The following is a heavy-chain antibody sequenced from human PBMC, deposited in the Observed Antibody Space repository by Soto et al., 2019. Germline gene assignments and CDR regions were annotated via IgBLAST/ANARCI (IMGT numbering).Heavy chain of an antibody. V-gene: IGHV3-30-3*01. CDR2: ISYGGSNK. Sequence: QVQLVESGGGVVQPGRSLRLSCAASGLTFSRYAMHWVRQAPGKGLEWVAIISYGGSNKYYADSVRGRFTISRDKSNNTLYLQMNSLRAEDTAVYYCARDREGYSGFDYPAYWGQGTLVTVSS. CDR3: ARDREGYSGFDYPAY. J-gene: IGHJ4*02. D-gene: IGHD5-12*01. CDR1: GLTFSRYA.